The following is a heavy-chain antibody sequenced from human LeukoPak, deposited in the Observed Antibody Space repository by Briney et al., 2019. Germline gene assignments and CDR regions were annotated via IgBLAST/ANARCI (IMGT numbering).Heavy chain of an antibody. Sequence: GGSLRLSCAASGFTFSDYYMSWIRQAPGKGLEWVSYISSSGSTIYYADSVKGRFTISRDNAKNSLYLQMNSLRAEDTAVYYCARVDSSGCYGPCFDYWGQGTLVTVSS. D-gene: IGHD6-19*01. CDR1: GFTFSDYY. CDR2: ISSSGSTI. V-gene: IGHV3-11*04. CDR3: ARVDSSGCYGPCFDY. J-gene: IGHJ4*02.